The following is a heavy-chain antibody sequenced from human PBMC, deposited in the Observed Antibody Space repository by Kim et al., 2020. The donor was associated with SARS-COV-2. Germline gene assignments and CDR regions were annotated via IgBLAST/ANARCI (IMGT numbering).Heavy chain of an antibody. CDR3: ARWGVAGEGNFDY. J-gene: IGHJ4*02. D-gene: IGHD6-19*01. CDR1: GFTFSSYW. CDR2: IKQDGSEK. V-gene: IGHV3-7*03. Sequence: GGSLRLSCAASGFTFSSYWMSWVRQAPGKGLEWVANIKQDGSEKYYVDSVKGRFTISRDNAKNSLYLQMNSLRAEDTAVYYCARWGVAGEGNFDYWGQGTRVTLSS.